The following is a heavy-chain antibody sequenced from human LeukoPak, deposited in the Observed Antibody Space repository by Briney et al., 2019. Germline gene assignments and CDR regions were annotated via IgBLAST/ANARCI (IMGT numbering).Heavy chain of an antibody. CDR3: ARTLGWASSRYPFDG. D-gene: IGHD3-16*02. J-gene: IGHJ4*02. CDR1: GGSISSSNYY. Sequence: SETLSLTCTVSGGSISSSNYYWGWVRQPPGKGLEWIGSMYYSGNTDYNPSLKSRVTISVDTSKNQFSLKVNSVTAADTAVYYCARTLGWASSRYPFDGWGQGTLVTVSS. CDR2: MYYSGNT. V-gene: IGHV4-39*01.